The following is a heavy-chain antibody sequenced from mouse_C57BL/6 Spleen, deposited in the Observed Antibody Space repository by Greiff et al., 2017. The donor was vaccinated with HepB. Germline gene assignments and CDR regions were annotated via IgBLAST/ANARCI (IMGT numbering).Heavy chain of an antibody. D-gene: IGHD1-2*01. CDR3: ARCRITTGYFDV. CDR2: INPSNGGT. Sequence: VQLQQPGTELVKPGASVKLSCKASGYTFTSYWMHWVKQRPGQGLEWIGNINPSNGGTNYNEKFKSKATLTVDNSSSTAYMQLSSLTSEDSAVYYCARCRITTGYFDVWGTGTTVTVSS. J-gene: IGHJ1*03. V-gene: IGHV1-53*01. CDR1: GYTFTSYW.